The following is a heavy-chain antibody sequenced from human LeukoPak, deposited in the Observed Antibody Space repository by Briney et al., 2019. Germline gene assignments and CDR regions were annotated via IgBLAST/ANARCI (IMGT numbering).Heavy chain of an antibody. CDR3: AKRLTAAGDYFDY. CDR1: GFTFSSYS. D-gene: IGHD6-13*01. V-gene: IGHV3-21*04. J-gene: IGHJ4*02. CDR2: ISSSSSYI. Sequence: GGSLRLSCAASGFTFSSYSMNWVRQAPGKGLEWVSSISSSSSYIYYADSVKGRFTISRDNSKNTLYLQMNSLRAEDTAVYYCAKRLTAAGDYFDYWGQGTLVTVSS.